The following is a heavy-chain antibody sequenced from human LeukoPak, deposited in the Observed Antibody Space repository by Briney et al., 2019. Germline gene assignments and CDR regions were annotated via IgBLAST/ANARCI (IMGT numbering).Heavy chain of an antibody. Sequence: SGGSLRLSCAASGFTFSSYSMNWVRQAPGKGLEWVSSISSSSSYIYYADSVKGRFTISRDNAKNSLYLQMNSLRAEDTAVYYCARVNVVAVVAHNWFDPWGQGTLVTVSS. J-gene: IGHJ5*02. V-gene: IGHV3-21*01. CDR3: ARVNVVAVVAHNWFDP. CDR2: ISSSSSYI. D-gene: IGHD2-21*01. CDR1: GFTFSSYS.